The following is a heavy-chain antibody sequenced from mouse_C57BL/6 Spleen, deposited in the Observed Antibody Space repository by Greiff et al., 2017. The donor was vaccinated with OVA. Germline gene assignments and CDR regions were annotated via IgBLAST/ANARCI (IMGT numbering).Heavy chain of an antibody. J-gene: IGHJ2*01. CDR2: ISSGSSTI. Sequence: EVKLVESGGGLVKPGGSLKLSCAASGFTFSDYGMHWVRQAPEKGLEWVAYISSGSSTIYYADTVKGRFTISRDNAKNTLFLQMTSLRSEDTAMYYCARRANSYFVYWGEGTTLTVSS. V-gene: IGHV5-17*01. CDR1: GFTFSDYG. D-gene: IGHD4-1*01. CDR3: ARRANSYFVY.